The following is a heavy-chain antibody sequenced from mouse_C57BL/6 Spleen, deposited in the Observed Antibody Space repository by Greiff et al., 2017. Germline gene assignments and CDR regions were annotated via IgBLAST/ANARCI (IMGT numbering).Heavy chain of an antibody. CDR2: ISSGSSTI. Sequence: EVMLVESGGGLVKPGGSLKLSCAASGFTFSDYGMHWVRQAPEKGLEWVAYISSGSSTIYYADTVKGRFTISRDNAKNTLFLQLTSLRSEDTAMSYCESDYGSSSHFDHWGQGTTLTVSS. J-gene: IGHJ2*01. CDR1: GFTFSDYG. D-gene: IGHD1-1*01. V-gene: IGHV5-17*01. CDR3: ESDYGSSSHFDH.